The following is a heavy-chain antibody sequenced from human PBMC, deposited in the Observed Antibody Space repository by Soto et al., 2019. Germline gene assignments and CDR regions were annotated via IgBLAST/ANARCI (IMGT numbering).Heavy chain of an antibody. Sequence: QVQLVQSGAEVKKPGASVKVSCKASGYTFTSYDINWVRQATGQGLEWMGWMNPNSGNTGYAQKFQGRVTMTRNTSISTAYMELSSLRSEDTAVYHCARARRYCDSSRCYAYFDYWGQGTLVTVSS. J-gene: IGHJ4*02. CDR2: MNPNSGNT. V-gene: IGHV1-8*01. CDR3: ARARRYCDSSRCYAYFDY. CDR1: GYTFTSYD. D-gene: IGHD2-2*01.